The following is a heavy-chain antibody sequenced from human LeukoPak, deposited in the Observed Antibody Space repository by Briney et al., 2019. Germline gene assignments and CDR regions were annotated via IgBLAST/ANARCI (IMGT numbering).Heavy chain of an antibody. CDR2: IYYSGST. J-gene: IGHJ4*02. V-gene: IGHV4-39*01. Sequence: SETLSLTCSVSGGSISRSSYYWGWTRQPPGKGLEWIGSIYYSGSTYYNPSLKSRVTISVDTSRNQFSLKLGSVTAAVTAVYYCARHGSIATGAFTYWGQGTLVTVSS. D-gene: IGHD6-13*01. CDR3: ARHGSIATGAFTY. CDR1: GGSISRSSYY.